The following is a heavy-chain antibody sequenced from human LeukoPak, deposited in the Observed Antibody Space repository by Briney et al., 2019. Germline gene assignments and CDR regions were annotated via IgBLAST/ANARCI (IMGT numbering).Heavy chain of an antibody. V-gene: IGHV3-23*01. CDR2: ISGSGGST. Sequence: GSLRLSCAASRFTFSSYAMSWVRQAPGKGLEWVSVISGSGGSTYYADSVKGRFTISRDNSKNTLYLQMNSLRAEDTAVYYCAKMATGVVVAFYNWFDPWGQGTLVTVSS. CDR1: RFTFSSYA. J-gene: IGHJ5*02. CDR3: AKMATGVVVAFYNWFDP. D-gene: IGHD2-15*01.